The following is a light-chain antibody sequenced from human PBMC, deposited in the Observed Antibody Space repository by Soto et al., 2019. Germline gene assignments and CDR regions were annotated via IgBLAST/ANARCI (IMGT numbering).Light chain of an antibody. Sequence: QSVLTQPASVSGSLGQSITISCTGTSSDIGVYNSVSWYQHHPGKVPRLLIFEVSDRPSGVSNRFSGSKSGNTASLTISGLQAEDEADYFCSSYVSGATYVFGAGTKVTV. CDR2: EVS. J-gene: IGLJ1*01. CDR3: SSYVSGATYV. V-gene: IGLV2-14*01. CDR1: SSDIGVYNS.